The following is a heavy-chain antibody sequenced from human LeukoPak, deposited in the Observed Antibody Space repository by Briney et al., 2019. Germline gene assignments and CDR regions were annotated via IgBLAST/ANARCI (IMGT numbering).Heavy chain of an antibody. J-gene: IGHJ4*02. Sequence: SETLSLTCTVSGGSISSSSYYWTWIRQPPGKGLEWIGYIYYSGSTNYNPSLKSRVTISVDTSKNQFSLKLSSVTAADTAVYYCARGRATYFDYWGQGTLVTVSS. CDR1: GGSISSSSYY. CDR3: ARGRATYFDY. CDR2: IYYSGST. V-gene: IGHV4-61*01. D-gene: IGHD1-26*01.